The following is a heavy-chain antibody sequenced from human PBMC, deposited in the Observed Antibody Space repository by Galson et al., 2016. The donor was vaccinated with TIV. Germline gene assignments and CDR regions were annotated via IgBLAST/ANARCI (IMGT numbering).Heavy chain of an antibody. CDR2: ISSGGTT. Sequence: SLRLSCAASGFSFSSYTMHWVRQAPGKGLEWVSIISSGGTTSYADSVKGRFTIGRDESKNTLYLEMNNLRLEDTAVYFCARDRRHCGKECFLYYYYGMDVWGRGTTVTVSS. D-gene: IGHD2-21*01. J-gene: IGHJ6*02. CDR1: GFSFSSYT. V-gene: IGHV3-66*02. CDR3: ARDRRHCGKECFLYYYYGMDV.